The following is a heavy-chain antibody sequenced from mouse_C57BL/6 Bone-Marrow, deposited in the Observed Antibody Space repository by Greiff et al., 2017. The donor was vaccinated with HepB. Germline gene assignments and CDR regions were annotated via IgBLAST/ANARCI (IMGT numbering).Heavy chain of an antibody. V-gene: IGHV3-6*01. CDR3: ADGYYFDY. CDR2: ISYDGSN. CDR1: GYSITSGYY. J-gene: IGHJ2*01. Sequence: DVQLQESGPGLVKPSQSLSLTCSVTGYSITSGYYWNWIRQFPGNKLEWMGYISYDGSNNYNPSLKNRISITRDTSKNQFFLKLNSVTTEDTATYYCADGYYFDYWGQGTTLTVSS. D-gene: IGHD2-3*01.